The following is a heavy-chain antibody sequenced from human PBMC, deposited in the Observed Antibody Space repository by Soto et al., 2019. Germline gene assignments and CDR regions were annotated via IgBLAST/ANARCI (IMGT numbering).Heavy chain of an antibody. J-gene: IGHJ4*02. CDR1: GYTFTNYF. CDR3: ARDPWDDGGVTLDY. D-gene: IGHD1-1*01. V-gene: IGHV1-2*02. Sequence: QVQLVQSGAEVKKPGASVKVSCKPSGYTFTNYFIQWLRQAPGQGLEWMGWINPNDGDTNYAQRFQGRVAVTMDTSISTAYMELSRLTSDDTAVYYCARDPWDDGGVTLDYWGQGTLVTVSS. CDR2: INPNDGDT.